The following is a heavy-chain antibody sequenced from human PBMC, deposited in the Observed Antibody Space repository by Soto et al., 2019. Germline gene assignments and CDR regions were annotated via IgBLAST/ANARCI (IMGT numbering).Heavy chain of an antibody. CDR3: AKDFKVSGSHYGTLNYYYGMDV. Sequence: GGSLRLSCAASGFTFSTYGMQWVRQAPGKGLEWVAVISYDGYLKYYVDAVKGRFTVARDNSKNTLFLEMNSLRVEDTAVYFCAKDFKVSGSHYGTLNYYYGMDVWGQGTTVTVSS. D-gene: IGHD3-10*01. V-gene: IGHV3-30*18. CDR1: GFTFSTYG. CDR2: ISYDGYLK. J-gene: IGHJ6*02.